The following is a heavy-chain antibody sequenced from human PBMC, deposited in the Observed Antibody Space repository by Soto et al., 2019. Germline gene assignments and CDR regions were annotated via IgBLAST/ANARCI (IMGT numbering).Heavy chain of an antibody. Sequence: LRLSCAASGFTFSSYDIHWVRQSPGKGLEWVAVISHDGINKYYADSVQGRFTISRDNSKNTLYLQMNSLRVEDTAVYYCARDLGSGPGANLDSYGTDVWGQGTAVTVSS. CDR2: ISHDGINK. CDR1: GFTFSSYD. CDR3: ARDLGSGPGANLDSYGTDV. V-gene: IGHV3-30-3*01. J-gene: IGHJ6*02. D-gene: IGHD2-2*01.